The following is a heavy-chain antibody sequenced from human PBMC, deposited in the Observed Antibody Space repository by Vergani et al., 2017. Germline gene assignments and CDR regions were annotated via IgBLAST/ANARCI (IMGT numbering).Heavy chain of an antibody. J-gene: IGHJ5*02. CDR1: GSSIRSSNYY. CDR3: ARHSTVEWLVKLGWIDP. Sequence: LQLQESGPRLVKPSATLSLTFNFSGSSIRSSNYYRGWIRQPPGKGLEWIASIYYSGSTYYNPSLKSRVTISVDTSKNQFSLKLSSVTAADTAVYFCARHSTVEWLVKLGWIDPWGQGILVTVSS. CDR2: IYYSGST. D-gene: IGHD6-19*01. V-gene: IGHV4-39*01.